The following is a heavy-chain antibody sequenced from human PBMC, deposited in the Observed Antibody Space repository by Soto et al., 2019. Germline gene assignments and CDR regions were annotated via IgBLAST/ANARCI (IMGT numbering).Heavy chain of an antibody. D-gene: IGHD1-7*01. Sequence: ASVKVSCKASGYTFTGYYMHWVRQAPGQGLEWMGWINPNSGGTNYAQKFQGWVTMTRDTSISTAYMELSRLRSDDTAVYYCARDVNYAAGYNWFDPWGQGTLVTVSS. J-gene: IGHJ5*02. CDR2: INPNSGGT. CDR1: GYTFTGYY. CDR3: ARDVNYAAGYNWFDP. V-gene: IGHV1-2*04.